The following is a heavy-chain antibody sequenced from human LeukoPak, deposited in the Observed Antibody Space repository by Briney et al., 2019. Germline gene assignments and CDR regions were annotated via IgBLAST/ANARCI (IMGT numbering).Heavy chain of an antibody. D-gene: IGHD3-22*01. V-gene: IGHV3-23*01. CDR3: AGGYYDSFGGY. CDR2: SGSSGNT. CDR1: GFTLSSYA. J-gene: IGHJ4*02. Sequence: GGSLRLSCVASGFTLSSYAMSWVRQAPGKGLEWVSASGSSGNTYYADSVKGRFTIARDNSKNTLYLEMSSLRAEDTAIYYCAGGYYDSFGGYWGQGTLVTVSS.